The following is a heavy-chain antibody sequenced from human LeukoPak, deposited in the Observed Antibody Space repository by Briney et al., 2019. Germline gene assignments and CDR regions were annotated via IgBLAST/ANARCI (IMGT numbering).Heavy chain of an antibody. CDR2: IYYSGST. CDR1: GGSISSYY. CDR3: ARDSAAAGLFDY. J-gene: IGHJ4*02. D-gene: IGHD6-13*01. V-gene: IGHV4-59*01. Sequence: SGTLSLTCTVSGGSISSYYWSWIRQPPGKGLEWIGYIYYSGSTNYNPSLKSRVTISVDTSKNQFSLKLSSVTAADTAVYYCARDSAAAGLFDYWGQGTLVTVSS.